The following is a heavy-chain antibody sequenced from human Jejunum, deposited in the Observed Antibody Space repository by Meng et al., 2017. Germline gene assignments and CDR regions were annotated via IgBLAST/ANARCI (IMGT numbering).Heavy chain of an antibody. Sequence: GGSLRLSCAASGCTFSDYSLSWVRQAPGKGLEWVSSLTTTTAYYAETVKGRFTISRDNSRKTLYLQMNNLRAEDTAIYYCAKDRKPDGLWPIDYWGQGTVVTVSS. D-gene: IGHD4-17*01. J-gene: IGHJ4*02. V-gene: IGHV3-23*01. CDR2: LTTTTA. CDR1: GCTFSDYS. CDR3: AKDRKPDGLWPIDY.